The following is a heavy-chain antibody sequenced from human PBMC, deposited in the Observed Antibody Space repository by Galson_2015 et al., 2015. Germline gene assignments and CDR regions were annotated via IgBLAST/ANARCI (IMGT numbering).Heavy chain of an antibody. CDR2: LFSNDEK. V-gene: IGHV2-26*01. D-gene: IGHD3-3*01. Sequence: PALVKPTQTLTLTCTVSGFSLSNARMGVSWIRQPPGKALEWLVHLFSNDEKSYNTSLKSRRTISNDTSKNQVVLTMTNMDPVDTATYYCARTNDFWSGYYNPYYFDYWGQGTLVTVSS. CDR1: GFSLSNARMG. J-gene: IGHJ4*02. CDR3: ARTNDFWSGYYNPYYFDY.